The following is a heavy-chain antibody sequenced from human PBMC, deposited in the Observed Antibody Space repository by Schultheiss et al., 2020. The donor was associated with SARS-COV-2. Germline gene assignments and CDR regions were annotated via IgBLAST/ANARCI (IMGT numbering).Heavy chain of an antibody. CDR1: GYTFTGYY. CDR3: ARGNARVVAATPYDY. J-gene: IGHJ4*02. Sequence: ASVKVSCKASGYTFTGYYMHWVRQAPGQGLEWMGWINPNSGGTNYAQKFQGWVTMTRDTSISTAYMELSRLRSDDTAVYYCARGNARVVAATPYDYWGQGTLVTVSS. CDR2: INPNSGGT. D-gene: IGHD2-15*01. V-gene: IGHV1-2*04.